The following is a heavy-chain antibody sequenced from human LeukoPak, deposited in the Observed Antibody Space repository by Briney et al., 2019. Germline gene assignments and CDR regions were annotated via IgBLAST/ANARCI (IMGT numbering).Heavy chain of an antibody. CDR1: GFTFSSYS. D-gene: IGHD6-6*01. CDR2: ISSSSSTI. V-gene: IGHV3-48*01. Sequence: PGGSLRLSCAASGFTFSSYSMNWVRQAPGKGLEWVSYISSSSSTIYYADSVKGRFTISRDNAKEFLYLQMNSLRAEDTAVYYCARDWSSSARGPNYYYYMDVWGRGTTVTVSS. CDR3: ARDWSSSARGPNYYYYMDV. J-gene: IGHJ6*03.